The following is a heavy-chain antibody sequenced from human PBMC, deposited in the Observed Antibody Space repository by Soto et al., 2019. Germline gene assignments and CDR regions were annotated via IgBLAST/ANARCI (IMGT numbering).Heavy chain of an antibody. J-gene: IGHJ5*02. CDR2: ISGGGDST. V-gene: IGHV3-23*01. D-gene: IGHD5-18*01. Sequence: GGSLRLSCAASGFTFGTYAMSWVRQAPGKGLEWVSSISGGGDSTYYADSVKGRFTISRDNSKNTLYLQMSSLRAEDTAVYYCAKDRSVDTRDWFDPWGQGTLVTVSS. CDR3: AKDRSVDTRDWFDP. CDR1: GFTFGTYA.